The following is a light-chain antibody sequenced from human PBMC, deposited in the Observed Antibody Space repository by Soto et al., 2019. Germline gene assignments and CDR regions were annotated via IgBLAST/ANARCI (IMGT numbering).Light chain of an antibody. J-gene: IGKJ4*01. CDR1: QSISSY. V-gene: IGKV1-39*01. CDR3: QQTYSTPLT. Sequence: DIQMTQPPSSLSASVGDRVTITCRASQSISSYLNWYQQKPGKAPKILIYGASSLQSGVPSRFSGSGSGTDFTLTISSLQPEDFATYYCQQTYSTPLTFGGGTKVEIK. CDR2: GAS.